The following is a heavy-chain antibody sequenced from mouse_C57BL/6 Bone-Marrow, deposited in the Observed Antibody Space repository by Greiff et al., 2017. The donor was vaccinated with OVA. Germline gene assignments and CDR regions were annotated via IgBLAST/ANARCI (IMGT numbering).Heavy chain of an antibody. V-gene: IGHV3-1*01. Sequence: EVKLQESGPGMVKPSQSLSLTCTVTGYSITSGYDWHWIRHFPGNKLEWMGYISYSGSTNYNPSLKSRISITHDTSKNHFFLKLNSVTTEDTATYYCAREANYGSSYWYFDVWGTGTTVTVSS. D-gene: IGHD1-1*01. J-gene: IGHJ1*03. CDR1: GYSITSGYD. CDR2: ISYSGST. CDR3: AREANYGSSYWYFDV.